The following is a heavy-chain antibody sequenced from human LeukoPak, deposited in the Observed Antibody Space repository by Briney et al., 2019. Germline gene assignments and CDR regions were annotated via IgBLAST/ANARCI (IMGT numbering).Heavy chain of an antibody. CDR1: GFTFSSYS. V-gene: IGHV3-21*01. CDR3: ARGPVDTAMVTRFDP. Sequence: GGPLRLSCAASGFTFSSYSMNWVRQAPGKGLEWVSSISSSSSYIYYADSVKGRFTISRDNAKNSLYLQMNSLRAEDTAVYYCARGPVDTAMVTRFDPWGQGTLVTVSS. CDR2: ISSSSSYI. D-gene: IGHD5-18*01. J-gene: IGHJ5*02.